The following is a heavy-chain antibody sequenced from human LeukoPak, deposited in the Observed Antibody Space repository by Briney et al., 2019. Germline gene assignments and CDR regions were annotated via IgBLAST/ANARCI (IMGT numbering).Heavy chain of an antibody. CDR2: INHSGST. V-gene: IGHV4-34*01. Sequence: PSETLSLTCAVYGGSFIGYYWSWICQPPGKGLEWIGEINHSGSTNYNPSLKSRVTISVDTSKNQFSLKLSSVTAADTAVYYCARHRADFWSGYYQPFDYWGQGTLVTVSS. CDR3: ARHRADFWSGYYQPFDY. CDR1: GGSFIGYY. D-gene: IGHD3-3*01. J-gene: IGHJ4*02.